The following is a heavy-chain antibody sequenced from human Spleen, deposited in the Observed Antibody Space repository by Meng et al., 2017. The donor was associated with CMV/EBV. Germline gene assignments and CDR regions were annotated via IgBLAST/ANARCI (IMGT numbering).Heavy chain of an antibody. Sequence: SGFTFSSDWMSWVRQAPGKGLAWVGRIKSRTGGGTTEYAAPVKGRFTISRNGSTNTLYLQMNSLKTEDTAVYYCTTYKYSGSYYPDYWGQGTLVTVSS. CDR3: TTYKYSGSYYPDY. CDR2: IKSRTGGGTT. D-gene: IGHD1-26*01. J-gene: IGHJ4*02. CDR1: GFTFSSDW. V-gene: IGHV3-15*01.